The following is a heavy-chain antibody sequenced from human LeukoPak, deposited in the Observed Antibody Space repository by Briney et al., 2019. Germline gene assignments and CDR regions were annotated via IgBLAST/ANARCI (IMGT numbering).Heavy chain of an antibody. CDR3: AKDEGYCSGGSCYLGAFDI. CDR2: ISSSAYDI. Sequence: AGGPLRLSCAASGFTFSTYAMSWVRQAPGKGLEWVSSISSSAYDIFDADSVKGRFTISRDNSKNTLYLQMNSLRAEDTAVYYCAKDEGYCSGGSCYLGAFDIWGQGTMVTVSS. V-gene: IGHV3-23*01. J-gene: IGHJ3*02. CDR1: GFTFSTYA. D-gene: IGHD2-15*01.